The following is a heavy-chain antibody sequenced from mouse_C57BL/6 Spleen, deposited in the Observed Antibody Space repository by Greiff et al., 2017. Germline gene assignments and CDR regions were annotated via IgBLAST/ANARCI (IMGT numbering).Heavy chain of an antibody. V-gene: IGHV1-62-2*01. Sequence: VQRVESGAELVKPGASVKLSCKASGYTFTEYTIHWVKQRSGQGLEWIGWFYPGSGSIKYNENFKDKATLTAAKSSSTVYMELSRLTSEASAVYFCARHEEGYGKGLDYWGQGTTLTVSS. CDR1: GYTFTEYT. CDR3: ARHEEGYGKGLDY. CDR2: FYPGSGSI. D-gene: IGHD1-1*01. J-gene: IGHJ2*01.